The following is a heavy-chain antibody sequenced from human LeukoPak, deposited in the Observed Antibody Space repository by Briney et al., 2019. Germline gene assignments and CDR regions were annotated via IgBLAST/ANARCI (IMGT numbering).Heavy chain of an antibody. CDR1: GFTFSSYE. D-gene: IGHD3-22*01. Sequence: GGSLRLSCAASGFTFSSYEMNWVRQAPGKGLEWVAGINWNSGAIGYADPVKGRFIISRDNAKNSLYLQMSSLRAEDTALYYCTKGRMMVVVTSFDSWGQGTPVTVSS. V-gene: IGHV3-9*01. CDR3: TKGRMMVVVTSFDS. CDR2: INWNSGAI. J-gene: IGHJ4*02.